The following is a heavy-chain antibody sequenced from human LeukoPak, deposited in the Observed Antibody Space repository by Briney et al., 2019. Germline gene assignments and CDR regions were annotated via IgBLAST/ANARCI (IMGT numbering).Heavy chain of an antibody. CDR1: GGSISNYY. V-gene: IGHV4-59*01. D-gene: IGHD3-22*01. CDR2: IHYSGST. CDR3: ARTAVYYYDSSGYLDY. J-gene: IGHJ4*02. Sequence: SETLSLTCTVSGGSISNYYWSWIRQPPGKGLEWIGYIHYSGSTNNNPSLKSRVTISVDTSKNQFSLKLTSVTAADTAVYYCARTAVYYYDSSGYLDYWGQGTLVTVSS.